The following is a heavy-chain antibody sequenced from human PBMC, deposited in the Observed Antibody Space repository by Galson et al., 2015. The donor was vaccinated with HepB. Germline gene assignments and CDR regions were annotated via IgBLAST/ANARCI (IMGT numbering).Heavy chain of an antibody. CDR3: AKEPDYGGHGNFDY. CDR1: GFTFSGSA. V-gene: IGHV3-23*01. D-gene: IGHD4-23*01. J-gene: IGHJ4*02. CDR2: ISGSGGST. Sequence: SLRLSCAASGFTFSGSAMHWVRQASGKGLEWVSAISGSGGSTYYADSVKGRFTISRDNSKNTLYLQMNSLRAEDTAVYYCAKEPDYGGHGNFDYWGQGTLVTVSS.